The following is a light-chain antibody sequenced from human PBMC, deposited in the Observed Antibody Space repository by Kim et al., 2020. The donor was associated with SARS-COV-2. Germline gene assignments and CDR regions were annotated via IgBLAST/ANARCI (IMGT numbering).Light chain of an antibody. CDR3: QQYSSSPRT. CDR2: DAS. CDR1: QSVSSNY. Sequence: EIVLTQSPGTLSLSPGERATLSCRASQSVSSNYVAWYQQKPGQAPRPLMYDASIRATGVPDRFSGGGSGTDFTLTISRLEPEDFAVYYCQQYSSSPRTFGQGTKVDIK. V-gene: IGKV3-20*01. J-gene: IGKJ1*01.